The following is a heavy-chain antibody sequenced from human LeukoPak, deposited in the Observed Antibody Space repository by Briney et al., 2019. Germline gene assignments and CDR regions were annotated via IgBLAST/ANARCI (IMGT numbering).Heavy chain of an antibody. Sequence: GGSQRLSCAASGFTFSNYAMSWVRQAPGKGLEWVSSISGGSNNINYAGSVKGRFTTSRDNSQNTLYLQMNSLRADDTAVYYCAKDQGTAIFGMIIPDWYFDLWGRGTLVTVSS. V-gene: IGHV3-23*01. CDR2: ISGGSNNI. CDR3: AKDQGTAIFGMIIPDWYFDL. J-gene: IGHJ2*01. CDR1: GFTFSNYA. D-gene: IGHD3-3*01.